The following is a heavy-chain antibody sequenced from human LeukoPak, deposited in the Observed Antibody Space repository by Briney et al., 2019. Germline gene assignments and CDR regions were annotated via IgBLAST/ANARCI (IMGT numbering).Heavy chain of an antibody. D-gene: IGHD3-16*02. CDR1: GYSFTNYA. V-gene: IGHV7-4-1*02. J-gene: IGHJ4*02. Sequence: ASVKVSCKASGYSFTNYALNWVRQAPGQGLEFMGWIHPSAGNPSYAQGFSGRFVFSLDTSVTTTYLQISDLKAEDTAVYFCARALDSLGGLSLPDYWGQGTLVTVSS. CDR2: IHPSAGNP. CDR3: ARALDSLGGLSLPDY.